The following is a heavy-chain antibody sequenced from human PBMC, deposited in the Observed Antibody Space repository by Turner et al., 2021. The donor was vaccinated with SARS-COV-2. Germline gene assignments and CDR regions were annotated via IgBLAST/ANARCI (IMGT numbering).Heavy chain of an antibody. CDR1: GYTLTELS. CDR2: FDPEDAET. J-gene: IGHJ5*02. Sequence: QVQLVQSGAEVKKPGSSVKVSCKASGYTLTELSMHWVRQAPGKGLEWMGGFDPEDAETIYAQKFQGRVTMTRNTSISTAYMELSSLRSEDTAVYYCARAAQLTVWFDPWGQGTLVTVSS. V-gene: IGHV1-24*01. CDR3: ARAAQLTVWFDP. D-gene: IGHD3-9*01.